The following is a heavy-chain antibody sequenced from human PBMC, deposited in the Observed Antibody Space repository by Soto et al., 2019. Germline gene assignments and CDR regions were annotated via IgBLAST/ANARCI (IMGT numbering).Heavy chain of an antibody. CDR2: ISTXGSIT. Sequence: XXSLRLSCAASRLIFSNYRMHWVRQAPGKGLVWVXCISTXGSITNSADSVXGRFTVSRTNANKTLHLPMNSSRAEATALYYCARDTDGLHYWGQGTMVTVSS. V-gene: IGHV3-74*01. CDR1: RLIFSNYR. D-gene: IGHD4-4*01. CDR3: ARDTDGLHY. J-gene: IGHJ4*02.